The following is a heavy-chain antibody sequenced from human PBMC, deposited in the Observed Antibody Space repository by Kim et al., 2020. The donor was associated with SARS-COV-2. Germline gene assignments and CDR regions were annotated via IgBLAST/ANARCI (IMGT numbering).Heavy chain of an antibody. CDR1: GGTFSSYA. CDR2: IIPIFGTA. Sequence: SVKVSCKASGGTFSSYAISWVRQAPGQGLEWMGGIIPIFGTANYAQKFQGRVTITADESTSTAYMELSSLRSEDTAVYYCARDGGGGYSGYDLKSWYYGMDVWGQGTTVTVSS. CDR3: ARDGGGGYSGYDLKSWYYGMDV. D-gene: IGHD5-12*01. V-gene: IGHV1-69*13. J-gene: IGHJ6*02.